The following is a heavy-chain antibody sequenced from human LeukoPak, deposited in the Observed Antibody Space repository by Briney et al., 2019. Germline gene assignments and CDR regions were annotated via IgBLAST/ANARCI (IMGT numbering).Heavy chain of an antibody. Sequence: SGPTLVNPTQTLTLTCTFSGFSLSTSGVGVGWIRQPPGKALEWLALIYWDDDKRYSPSLKSRLTITKDTSKNQVVLTMTNMDPVDTATYYCAHAHITTFGVVISDSWFDPWGQGTLVTVSS. J-gene: IGHJ5*02. CDR1: GFSLSTSGVG. V-gene: IGHV2-5*02. CDR3: AHAHITTFGVVISDSWFDP. D-gene: IGHD3-3*01. CDR2: IYWDDDK.